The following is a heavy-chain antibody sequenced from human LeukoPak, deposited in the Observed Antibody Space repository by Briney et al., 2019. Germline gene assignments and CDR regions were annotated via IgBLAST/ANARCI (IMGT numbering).Heavy chain of an antibody. CDR3: ARGADLPYYMDV. CDR1: GGTFSSYA. V-gene: IGHV1-69*01. J-gene: IGHJ6*03. CDR2: IIPIFGTA. Sequence: SVKVSCKASGGTFSSYAISWVRQAPGQGLEWMGGIIPIFGTANYAQRFQGRVTITADESTSTAYMELSSLRSEDTAVYYCARGADLPYYMDVWGKGTTVTVSS.